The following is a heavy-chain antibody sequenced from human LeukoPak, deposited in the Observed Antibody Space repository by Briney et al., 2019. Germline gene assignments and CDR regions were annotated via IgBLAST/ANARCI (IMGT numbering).Heavy chain of an antibody. D-gene: IGHD6-19*01. J-gene: IGHJ6*02. CDR2: IYSGGST. Sequence: PGGSLRLSCAASGFTVSSNYMTWVRQAPGKGLEWVSFIYSGGSTYYADSVKGRFIISRDNSENTLYLQMNSLRAEDTAVYYCARDPRYGSGYVWGQGTTVTVSS. V-gene: IGHV3-53*01. CDR3: ARDPRYGSGYV. CDR1: GFTVSSNY.